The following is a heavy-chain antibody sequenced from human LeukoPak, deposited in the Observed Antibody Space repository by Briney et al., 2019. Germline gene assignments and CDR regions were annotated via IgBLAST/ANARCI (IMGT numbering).Heavy chain of an antibody. V-gene: IGHV3-33*01. CDR3: ARAIVPALDAFDI. CDR1: GFTFSSYG. Sequence: GGSLRLSCAASGFTFSSYGMHWVRQAPGKGLEWVAVIWYDGSNKYYADSVKGRFTISRDNSKNTLYLQMNSLRAEDTAVYYCARAIVPALDAFDIWGQGTMVTVSS. D-gene: IGHD2-2*01. CDR2: IWYDGSNK. J-gene: IGHJ3*02.